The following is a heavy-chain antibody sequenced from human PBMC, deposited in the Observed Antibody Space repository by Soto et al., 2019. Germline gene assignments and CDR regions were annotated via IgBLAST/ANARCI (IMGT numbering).Heavy chain of an antibody. J-gene: IGHJ4*02. CDR3: VRVFDTYYFDL. D-gene: IGHD3-9*01. Sequence: QVQLVESGGGVVQPGRSLRLSCAASGFTFSTYGMHWVRQAPGKGLEWVALIWSDGTNKYYADSVKGRFTISRDNSKKTLYLQMNSLRAEDTAVYYCVRVFDTYYFDLWVQGKMVTVSS. V-gene: IGHV3-33*01. CDR2: IWSDGTNK. CDR1: GFTFSTYG.